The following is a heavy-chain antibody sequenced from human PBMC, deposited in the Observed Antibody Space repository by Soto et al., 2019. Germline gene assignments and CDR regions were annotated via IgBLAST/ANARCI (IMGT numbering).Heavy chain of an antibody. V-gene: IGHV4-34*01. CDR1: GGSFSGYY. D-gene: IGHD2-2*01. CDR3: ARGSRGQLRSSWFDP. CDR2: INHSGST. J-gene: IGHJ5*02. Sequence: QVQLQQWGAGLLKPSETLSLTCAVYGGSFSGYYWSWIRQHPGKGLEWSGEINHSGSTNYNPSLHARISLRVDTSKHVYSLKLSAVTASDTAVYYGARGSRGQLRSSWFDPWGQGSLVVVSS.